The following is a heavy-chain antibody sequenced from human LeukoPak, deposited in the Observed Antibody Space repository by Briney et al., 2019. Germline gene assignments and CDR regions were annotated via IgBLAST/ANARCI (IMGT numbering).Heavy chain of an antibody. CDR3: TTAPAPYSTSWYVYFQH. Sequence: GGSLRLSCAVSGFTFSSAWMNWVRQAPGKGLEWVGRIKSKTDGGTTDYAVPVKGRFTISRDDSKNTLYLQMISLIAEDTAVYYCTTAPAPYSTSWYVYFQHWGQGTLVTVSS. D-gene: IGHD6-13*01. CDR1: GFTFSSAW. CDR2: IKSKTDGGTT. V-gene: IGHV3-15*01. J-gene: IGHJ1*01.